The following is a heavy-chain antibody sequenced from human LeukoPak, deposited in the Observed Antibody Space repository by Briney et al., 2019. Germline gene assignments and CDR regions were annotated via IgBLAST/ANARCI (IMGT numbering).Heavy chain of an antibody. J-gene: IGHJ3*01. V-gene: IGHV3-48*02. CDR3: ARDQGRYYSGDFDF. CDR2: ISVSNSAA. Sequence: PGGSLKLSCTASGFTFTNNNMHWVRQAPGKGLEWLSFISVSNSAAQYADTVKGRFTISTDTARKSLYLEMNSLRDADTAVYYCARDQGRYYSGDFDFWGQGTVVTVSS. D-gene: IGHD1-26*01. CDR1: GFTFTNNN.